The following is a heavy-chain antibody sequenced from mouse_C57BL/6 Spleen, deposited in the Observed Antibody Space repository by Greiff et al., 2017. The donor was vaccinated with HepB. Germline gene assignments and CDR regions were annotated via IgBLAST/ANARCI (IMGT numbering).Heavy chain of an antibody. CDR3: ARGSSEGFAY. CDR1: GYSFTDYN. J-gene: IGHJ3*01. Sequence: LEESGPELVKPGASVKISCKASGYSFTDYNMNWVKQSNGKSLEWIGVINPNYGTTSYNQKFKGKATFTVDQSSSTAYMQLNSLTSEDSAVYCCARGSSEGFAYWGQGTLVTVSA. CDR2: INPNYGTT. V-gene: IGHV1-39*01.